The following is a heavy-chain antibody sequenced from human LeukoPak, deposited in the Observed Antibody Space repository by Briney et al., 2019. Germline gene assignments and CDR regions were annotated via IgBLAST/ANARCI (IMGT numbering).Heavy chain of an antibody. Sequence: PGGSLRLSRAASGFTFDDYAMHWVRQAPGKGLEWVSGISWNSGSIGYADSVKGRFTISRDNAKNSLYLQMNSLRAEDTALYYCAKDMRPDIVAGLGYWGQGTLVTVSS. J-gene: IGHJ4*02. CDR3: AKDMRPDIVAGLGY. V-gene: IGHV3-9*01. CDR2: ISWNSGSI. CDR1: GFTFDDYA. D-gene: IGHD5-12*01.